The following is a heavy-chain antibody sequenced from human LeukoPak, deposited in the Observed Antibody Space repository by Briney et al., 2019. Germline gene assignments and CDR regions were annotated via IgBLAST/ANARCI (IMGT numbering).Heavy chain of an antibody. CDR2: ISGSGGTT. D-gene: IGHD3-22*01. J-gene: IGHJ4*02. Sequence: GGSLRLSCAASGFTFSSYVMTWVRQAPGKGLGWVSVISGSGGTTYYADSVKGRFTISRDNSKNTLYLQMNSLRAEDTAVYYCAKDSRMFYDSSGYLVYWGQGTLVTVSS. CDR3: AKDSRMFYDSSGYLVY. V-gene: IGHV3-23*01. CDR1: GFTFSSYV.